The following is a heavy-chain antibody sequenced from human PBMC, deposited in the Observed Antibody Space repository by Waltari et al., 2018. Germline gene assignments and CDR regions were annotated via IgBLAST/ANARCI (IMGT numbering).Heavy chain of an antibody. D-gene: IGHD1-26*01. V-gene: IGHV1-18*01. CDR1: GYTFTSYG. Sequence: QVQLVQSGAEVKKPGASVKVSCKASGYTFTSYGISWVRPAPGHGLEWMGWISAYNGNTNYAQKLQGRVTMTTDTSTSTAYMELRSLRSDDTAVYYCARDPGGRPPRYYYYGMDVWGQGTTVTVSS. CDR2: ISAYNGNT. J-gene: IGHJ6*02. CDR3: ARDPGGRPPRYYYYGMDV.